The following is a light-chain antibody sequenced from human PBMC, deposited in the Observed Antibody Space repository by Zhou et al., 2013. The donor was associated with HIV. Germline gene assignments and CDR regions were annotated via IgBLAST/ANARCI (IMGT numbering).Light chain of an antibody. V-gene: IGKV1-5*03. CDR2: RAS. J-gene: IGKJ1*01. Sequence: DIQMTQSPSTLSASVGDRVTITCRASEHISDWLAWYQHRPGKAPKLLIYRASTLESGVPSRFSGGGFGTEFTLTISGLQPDDVATYYCQQYNNYSRMFGQGPRWKSN. CDR1: EHISDW. CDR3: QQYNNYSRM.